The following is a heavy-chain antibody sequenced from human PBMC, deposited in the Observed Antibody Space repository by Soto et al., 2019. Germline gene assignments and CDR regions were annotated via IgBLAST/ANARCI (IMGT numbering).Heavy chain of an antibody. J-gene: IGHJ4*02. CDR3: AGGMVEVRVHGAFDFDV. CDR2: IYHTGHT. D-gene: IGHD2-15*01. V-gene: IGHV4-38-2*02. CDR1: KFSISSRHY. Sequence: SETLGLTCIVSKFSISSRHYWGWIRQSPRKRVEWFDTIYHTGHTFYNLSLKSRVTISVDMSENHFSLKLSTVTAADTAFYYFAGGMVEVRVHGAFDFDVWGQGTRVTVAS.